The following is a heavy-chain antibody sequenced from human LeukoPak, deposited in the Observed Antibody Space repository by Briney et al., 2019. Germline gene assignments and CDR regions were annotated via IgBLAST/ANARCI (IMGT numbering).Heavy chain of an antibody. V-gene: IGHV1-69*13. CDR1: GYTFTGYY. D-gene: IGHD2-15*01. CDR2: IIPIFGTA. Sequence: SVKVSCKASGYTFTGYYMHWVRQAPGQGLEWMGGIIPIFGTANYAQKFQGRVTITADESTSTAYMELSSLRSEDTAVYYCARTNRVVVAADNWFDPWGQGTLVTVSS. CDR3: ARTNRVVVAADNWFDP. J-gene: IGHJ5*02.